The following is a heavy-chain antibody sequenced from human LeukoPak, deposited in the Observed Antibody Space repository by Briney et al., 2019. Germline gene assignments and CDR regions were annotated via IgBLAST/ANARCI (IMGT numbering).Heavy chain of an antibody. Sequence: GGSLRLSCAGSGFTFDDYAMHWVRQAPGKGLEWVSGISWNSGSIGYADSVKGRFTISRDNAKNSLYLQMNSLRAEDTALYYCAKGTAYYYYGMDVWGQGTTVTVSS. V-gene: IGHV3-9*01. CDR3: AKGTAYYYYGMDV. CDR1: GFTFDDYA. CDR2: ISWNSGSI. J-gene: IGHJ6*02.